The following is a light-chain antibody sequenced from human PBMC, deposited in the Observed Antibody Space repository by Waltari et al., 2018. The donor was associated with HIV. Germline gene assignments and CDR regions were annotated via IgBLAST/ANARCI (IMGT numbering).Light chain of an antibody. CDR2: DAS. Sequence: IRLTQSPSSLPASIGDRVTVTCRASQGISNSLAWYQQKPGQAPKLLIYDASTLQSGVPSRFSGSGSGTDFSLIISCLQSEDSATFYCQQYDSDPPTFGQGTRVEI. J-gene: IGKJ1*01. CDR1: QGISNS. V-gene: IGKV1-8*01. CDR3: QQYDSDPPT.